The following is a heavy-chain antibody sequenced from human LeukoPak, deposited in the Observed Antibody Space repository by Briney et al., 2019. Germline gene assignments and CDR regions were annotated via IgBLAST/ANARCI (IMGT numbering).Heavy chain of an antibody. Sequence: GGSLRLSCAASGFTFSSYSMNWVRQAPGKGLEWVSYISSSSSTIYYADSVRGRFTISRDNAKNSLYLQMNSLRAEDTAVYYCARAGVGATQGVNYWGQGTLVTVSS. CDR3: ARAGVGATQGVNY. J-gene: IGHJ4*02. CDR1: GFTFSSYS. CDR2: ISSSSSTI. D-gene: IGHD1-26*01. V-gene: IGHV3-48*01.